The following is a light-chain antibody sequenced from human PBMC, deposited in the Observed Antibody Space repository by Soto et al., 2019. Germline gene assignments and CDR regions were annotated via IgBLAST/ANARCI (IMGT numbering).Light chain of an antibody. CDR2: DVS. V-gene: IGLV2-11*01. CDR1: SSDVGGYNF. CDR3: CSYAGSYTLWV. Sequence: QAVVTQPRSVSGSPGQSVTISCTGTSSDVGGYNFVSWYQQHPDKAPKLIIYDVSKRPSGVPDRFSGSKSGNTASLTISGLQAEDEADYYCCSYAGSYTLWVFGGGTKLTVL. J-gene: IGLJ3*02.